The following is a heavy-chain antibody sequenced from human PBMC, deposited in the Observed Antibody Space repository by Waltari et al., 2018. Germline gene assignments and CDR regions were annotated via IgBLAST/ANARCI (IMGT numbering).Heavy chain of an antibody. CDR3: ITDDTGHDWGY. D-gene: IGHD5-12*01. Sequence: EEQLVESGGGLVKPGGSLRLSCAASGFTFTNPWMNWVRQAPGKGLEWVGRIKSKRDGATTDYAAPVKGRFTISRDDSKNTLYLQMNSLKTEDTAVYYCITDDTGHDWGYWGQGTLVTVSS. CDR1: GFTFTNPW. V-gene: IGHV3-15*01. J-gene: IGHJ4*02. CDR2: IKSKRDGATT.